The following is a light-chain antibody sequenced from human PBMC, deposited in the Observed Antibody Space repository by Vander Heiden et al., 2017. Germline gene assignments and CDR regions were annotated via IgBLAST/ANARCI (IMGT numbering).Light chain of an antibody. Sequence: SYELTQPPSASVSPGQTASITCSGDKLGDKYACWYQQKPGQSPVLVIYQDSKRPSGIPERFSGSNSGNTATLTISGTQAMDEGDYYCQAWDSSTVVFGGGTKLTGL. CDR1: KLGDKY. V-gene: IGLV3-1*01. CDR2: QDS. J-gene: IGLJ2*01. CDR3: QAWDSSTVV.